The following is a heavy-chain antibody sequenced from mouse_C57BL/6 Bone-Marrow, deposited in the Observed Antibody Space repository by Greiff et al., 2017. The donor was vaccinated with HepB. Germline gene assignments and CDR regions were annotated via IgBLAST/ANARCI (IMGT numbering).Heavy chain of an antibody. CDR1: GFTFSDYG. CDR3: ARQGQYYGSSYWYFDV. D-gene: IGHD1-1*01. V-gene: IGHV5-15*04. J-gene: IGHJ1*03. Sequence: EVKLVESGGGLVQPGGSLKLSCAASGFTFSDYGMAWVRQAPRKGPEWVAFISNLAYSIYYADTVTGRFTISRENAKNTLYLEMSSLRSEDTAMYYCARQGQYYGSSYWYFDVWGTGTTVTVSS. CDR2: ISNLAYSI.